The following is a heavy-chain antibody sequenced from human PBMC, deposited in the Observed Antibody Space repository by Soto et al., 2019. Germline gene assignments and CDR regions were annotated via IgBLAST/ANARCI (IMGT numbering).Heavy chain of an antibody. CDR3: ARSQGSSTSLETYYYYYYGMDV. D-gene: IGHD2-2*01. J-gene: IGHJ6*02. CDR1: GGTFSSYA. V-gene: IGHV1-69*01. CDR2: IIPISGTA. Sequence: QVQLVQSGAEVKKPGSSVKVSCKASGGTFSSYAISWVRQAPGQGLEWMGGIIPISGTANYAQKFQGRVTITADASTSTAYMEQSSRRSEDTAVYYCARSQGSSTSLETYYYYYYGMDVWGQGTTVTVSS.